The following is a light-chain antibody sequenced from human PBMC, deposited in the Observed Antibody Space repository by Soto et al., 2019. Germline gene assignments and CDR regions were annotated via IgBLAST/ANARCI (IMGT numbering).Light chain of an antibody. Sequence: EIVMTQSPATLSVSPGERATLSCRASQSVNSNLAWYQQKPGQAPRLLIYDASTRATGIPARFSGSGSGTEFNLTISSLQSEDFAVYYCQQSDDWPPFFTFGPGTKVDIK. V-gene: IGKV3-15*01. CDR1: QSVNSN. CDR2: DAS. J-gene: IGKJ3*01. CDR3: QQSDDWPPFFT.